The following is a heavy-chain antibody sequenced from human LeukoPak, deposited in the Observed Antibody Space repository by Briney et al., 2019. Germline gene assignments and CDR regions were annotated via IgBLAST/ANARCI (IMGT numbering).Heavy chain of an antibody. D-gene: IGHD6-13*01. CDR1: GGSFSGYY. CDR3: ARLQTYSSSRHFDY. J-gene: IGHJ4*02. V-gene: IGHV4-34*01. Sequence: PSETLSLTCAVYGGSFSGYYWSWIRQPPGKGLEWIGEINHSGSTNYNPSLKSRVTISVDTSKNQFSLKLSSVTAADTAVYYCARLQTYSSSRHFDYWGQGTLVTVSS. CDR2: INHSGST.